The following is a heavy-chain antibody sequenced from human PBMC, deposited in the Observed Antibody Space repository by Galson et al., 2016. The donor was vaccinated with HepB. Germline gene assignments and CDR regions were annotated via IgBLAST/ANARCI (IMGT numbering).Heavy chain of an antibody. Sequence: SLRLSCAASGFTFSDSAVHWVRQTSGKGLEWLGRIRRKSYGGGTDYAASMEGRIIMSRDDSMNMAYLQMNSLRIDDTAVYYCARWSGGYGEYWGQGTLVTVSS. V-gene: IGHV3-73*01. CDR2: IRRKSYGGGT. CDR3: ARWSGGYGEY. CDR1: GFTFSDSA. D-gene: IGHD1-26*01. J-gene: IGHJ4*02.